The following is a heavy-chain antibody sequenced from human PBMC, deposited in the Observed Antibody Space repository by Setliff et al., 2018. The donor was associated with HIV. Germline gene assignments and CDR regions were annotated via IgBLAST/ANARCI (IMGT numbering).Heavy chain of an antibody. CDR1: GGSISSYY. CDR2: IYYSGST. V-gene: IGHV4-59*01. CDR3: ARPRSGTYRGHYYYYMDV. D-gene: IGHD3-10*01. J-gene: IGHJ6*03. Sequence: SETLSLTCTVSGGSISSYYWSWIRQPPGRGLEWIGCIYYSGSTNYNPSLKSRVTISVDTSKNQFSLKLSSVTAADTAVYYCARPRSGTYRGHYYYYMDVWGKGTTVTVSS.